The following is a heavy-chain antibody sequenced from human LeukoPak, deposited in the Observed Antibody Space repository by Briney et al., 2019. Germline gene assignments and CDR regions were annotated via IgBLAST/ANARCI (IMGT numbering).Heavy chain of an antibody. Sequence: ASVKVSCKVSGYTLTELSMHWVRQAPGKGLEWMGGFDPEDGETIYAQKFQGRVTMTEDTSTDTAHMELSSLRSEDTAVYYCATGRTAVDTAMVPFDYWGQGTLVTVSS. CDR1: GYTLTELS. CDR3: ATGRTAVDTAMVPFDY. V-gene: IGHV1-24*01. CDR2: FDPEDGET. J-gene: IGHJ4*02. D-gene: IGHD5-18*01.